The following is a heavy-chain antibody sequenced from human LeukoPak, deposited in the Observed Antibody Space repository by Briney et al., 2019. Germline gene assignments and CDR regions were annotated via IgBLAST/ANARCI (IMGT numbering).Heavy chain of an antibody. Sequence: GVSLTLSCTASGFTFNTYSMTWARQAPGERLDWFSYMRGDGKTILYAYSVRCRFTISRESAKKSLYLQMNRLRDEDTAAYYCAREHGNMVRGVILDYWGQGTLVTVSS. CDR2: MRGDGKTI. J-gene: IGHJ4*02. V-gene: IGHV3-48*02. CDR1: GFTFNTYS. D-gene: IGHD3-10*01. CDR3: AREHGNMVRGVILDY.